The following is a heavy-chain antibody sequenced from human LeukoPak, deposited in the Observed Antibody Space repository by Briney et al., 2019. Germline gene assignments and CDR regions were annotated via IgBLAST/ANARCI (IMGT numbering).Heavy chain of an antibody. V-gene: IGHV3-30-3*01. Sequence: GGSLRLSCAASGFTFSSYAMHWVRQAPGKGLEWVAVISYDGSNKYYADSVKGRSTISRDNSKNTLYLQMNSLRAEDTAVYYCATRGPTDIWFGELLSLGAFDIWGQGTMVTVSS. D-gene: IGHD3-10*01. CDR1: GFTFSSYA. CDR3: ATRGPTDIWFGELLSLGAFDI. J-gene: IGHJ3*02. CDR2: ISYDGSNK.